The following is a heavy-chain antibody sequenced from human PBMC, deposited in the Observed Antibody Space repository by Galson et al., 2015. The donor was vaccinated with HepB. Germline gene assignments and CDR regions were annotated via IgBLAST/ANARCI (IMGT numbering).Heavy chain of an antibody. D-gene: IGHD3/OR15-3a*01. J-gene: IGHJ4*02. CDR2: ISGSGGST. CDR1: GFTFSNYA. CDR3: AKGDVQRWTYYFDY. V-gene: IGHV3-23*01. Sequence: SLRLSCAASGFTFSNYAMNWVRQAPGKGLEWVSVISGSGGSTHYADSVKGRFTISRDNSKNTLYLQVNSLRAEDTAVYYCAKGDVQRWTYYFDYWGQGTLVTVSS.